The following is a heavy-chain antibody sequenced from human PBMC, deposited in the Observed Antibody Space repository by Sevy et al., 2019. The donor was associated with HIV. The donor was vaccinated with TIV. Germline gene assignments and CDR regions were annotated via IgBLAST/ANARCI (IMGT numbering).Heavy chain of an antibody. J-gene: IGHJ6*02. CDR2: IKSKADGGTI. V-gene: IGHV3-15*01. CDR3: STDPIILLLVTDGMDV. D-gene: IGHD2-8*02. CDR1: GFTFTYAW. Sequence: GGSLRLSCAASGFTFTYAWMTWVRQAPGKGLKWLGRIKSKADGGTIDYAAPVKGRFTISRDDSKNTLYLQMNSLKTEDTGVYYCSTDPIILLLVTDGMDVWGRRTTVTVSS.